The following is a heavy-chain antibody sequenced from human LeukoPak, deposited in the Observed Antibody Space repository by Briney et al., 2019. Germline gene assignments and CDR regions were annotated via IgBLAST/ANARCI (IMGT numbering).Heavy chain of an antibody. D-gene: IGHD2-2*01. CDR3: AKAQGYCSSTSCPPVDY. CDR2: ISGSGGST. Sequence: GGSLRLSCAASGFTFSSYAMSWVRQAPGKGLEWVSAISGSGGSTYYADSVKGRFTISRDNSKNTLYLQMNSLRAEDTAVYYCAKAQGYCSSTSCPPVDYWGQGTLVTVSS. CDR1: GFTFSSYA. V-gene: IGHV3-23*01. J-gene: IGHJ4*02.